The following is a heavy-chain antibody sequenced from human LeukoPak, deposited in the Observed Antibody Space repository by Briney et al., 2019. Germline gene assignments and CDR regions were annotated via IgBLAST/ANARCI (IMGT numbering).Heavy chain of an antibody. V-gene: IGHV3-30-3*01. CDR3: AKWQFEQLGRGAFDI. CDR1: GFTFSSYA. J-gene: IGHJ3*02. CDR2: ISYDGSNK. Sequence: PGGSLRLSCAASGFTFSSYAMHWVRQAPGKGLEWVAVISYDGSNKYYADSVKGRFTISRDNSKNTLYLQMNSLRAEDTAVYYCAKWQFEQLGRGAFDIWGQGTMVTVSS. D-gene: IGHD6-6*01.